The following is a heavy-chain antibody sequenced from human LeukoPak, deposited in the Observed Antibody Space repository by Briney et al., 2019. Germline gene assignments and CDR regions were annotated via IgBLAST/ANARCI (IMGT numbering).Heavy chain of an antibody. V-gene: IGHV3-48*01. CDR2: ISSRSATI. J-gene: IGHJ4*02. D-gene: IGHD3-16*01. Sequence: PGGSLRLSCAASGFTFSSYSMNWVRQAPGKGLEWVSYISSRSATIYYADSVKGRFTISRDNAKNSLYLQMNSLRAVDTAVYYCARAPYGDNGYTAEVADYWGQGTLVTVSS. CDR1: GFTFSSYS. CDR3: ARAPYGDNGYTAEVADY.